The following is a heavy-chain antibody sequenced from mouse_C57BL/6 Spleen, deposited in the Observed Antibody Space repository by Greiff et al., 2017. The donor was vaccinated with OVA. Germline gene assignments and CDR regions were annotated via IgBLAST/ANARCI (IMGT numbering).Heavy chain of an antibody. V-gene: IGHV7-1*01. D-gene: IGHD4-1*01. CDR1: GFTFSDFY. CDR2: SRNKANDYTT. J-gene: IGHJ1*03. Sequence: EVMLVESGGGLVQSGRSLRLSCATSGFTFSDFYMEWVRQAPGKGLEWIAASRNKANDYTTEYSASVKGRFIVSRDTSQSILYLQMNALRAEDTAMYCCARVSTGYWYFDVWGTGTTVTVSS. CDR3: ARVSTGYWYFDV.